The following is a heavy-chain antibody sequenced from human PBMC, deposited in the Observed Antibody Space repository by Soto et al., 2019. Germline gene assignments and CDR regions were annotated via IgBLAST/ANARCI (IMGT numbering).Heavy chain of an antibody. CDR3: AAWGTTWILIV. J-gene: IGHJ4*02. CDR1: GFTFRSYV. Sequence: QVQLVESGGGVVQPWTSLRLSCVGSGFTFRSYVIHWVRQAPGKGLEWVALTSYDGSNKYYDDSVKGRFTISRDNSRNTIELQMDSLIPEATALYYFAAWGTTWILIVWSQGPLLSVSS. V-gene: IGHV3-30*19. CDR2: TSYDGSNK. D-gene: IGHD2-2*03.